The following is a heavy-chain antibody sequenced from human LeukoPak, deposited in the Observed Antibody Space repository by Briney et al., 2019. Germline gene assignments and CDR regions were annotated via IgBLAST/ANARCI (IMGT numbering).Heavy chain of an antibody. CDR1: GGSFSGYY. Sequence: SETLSLTCAVFGGSFSGYYWSWIRQPPGKGLEWIGEINHSGSTNYNPSLKSRVTISVDTSKNQFSLKLTSVTAADTAVYYCALRASGYYLTIDYWGQGTLVTVSS. CDR2: INHSGST. J-gene: IGHJ4*02. V-gene: IGHV4-34*01. CDR3: ALRASGYYLTIDY. D-gene: IGHD3-22*01.